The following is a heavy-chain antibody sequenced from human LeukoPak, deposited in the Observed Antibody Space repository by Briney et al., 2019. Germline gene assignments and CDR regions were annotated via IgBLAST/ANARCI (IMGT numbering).Heavy chain of an antibody. CDR2: TSSSSSYI. J-gene: IGHJ4*02. CDR1: GFTFSSYS. V-gene: IGHV3-21*01. Sequence: PGGSLRLSCAASGFTFSSYSMNWVRQAPGKGLEWVSSTSSSSSYIYYADSVKGRFTISRDNAKNSLYLQMNSLRAEDTAVYYCARDPYDYGDSYYDYWGQGTLVTVSS. CDR3: ARDPYDYGDSYYDY. D-gene: IGHD4-17*01.